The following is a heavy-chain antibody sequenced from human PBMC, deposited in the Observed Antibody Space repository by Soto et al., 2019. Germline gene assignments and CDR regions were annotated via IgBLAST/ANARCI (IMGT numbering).Heavy chain of an antibody. Sequence: SVRLWRTGALGGRSFSGYYWSWIRQPPGKGLERIGEINHSGSTNSNTSLKSRVTISVDTSKNQFSLRLSSVTAADTALYYPTRTGYSYGFDYWGQGTRVTVS. J-gene: IGHJ4*02. V-gene: IGHV4-34*01. CDR1: GRSFSGYY. CDR2: INHSGST. D-gene: IGHD5-18*01. CDR3: TRTGYSYGFDY.